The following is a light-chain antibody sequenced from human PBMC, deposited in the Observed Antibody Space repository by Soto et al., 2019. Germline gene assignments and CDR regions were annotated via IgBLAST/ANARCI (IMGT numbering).Light chain of an antibody. V-gene: IGKV2-28*01. Sequence: EIVMTQSPPSLTVTPGEPASISCRSSQRLLHSNGNTFLDWYLQKPGQSPQLLIYLGSNRASGVPDSVSGSEAGTDFTLKISRVEAEDAGVYYCMQALETPYTFGQGTKVDIK. CDR1: QRLLHSNGNTF. CDR2: LGS. J-gene: IGKJ2*01. CDR3: MQALETPYT.